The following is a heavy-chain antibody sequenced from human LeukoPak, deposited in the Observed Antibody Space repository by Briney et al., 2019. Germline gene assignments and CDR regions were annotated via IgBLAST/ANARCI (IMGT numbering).Heavy chain of an antibody. CDR1: GFTFSSYA. V-gene: IGHV3-64*01. Sequence: GGSLRLSCAASGFTFSSYAMHWVRQAPGKGLEYVSTIRGNGDHTYYANSVKGRFTISRDNSKNKLYLQMGSLRAEDMAMYYCARDAPWFGESNPLDYWGQGTLVTVSS. CDR3: ARDAPWFGESNPLDY. D-gene: IGHD3-10*01. CDR2: IRGNGDHT. J-gene: IGHJ4*02.